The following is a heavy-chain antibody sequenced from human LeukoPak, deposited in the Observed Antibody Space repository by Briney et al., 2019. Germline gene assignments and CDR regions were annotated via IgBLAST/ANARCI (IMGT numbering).Heavy chain of an antibody. Sequence: GGSLRLSCAASGFTFSSYWMTWVRQAPGRGLEWVANIKQDGSEKYYVDSVKGRFTISRDNPKNSVFLQMNSLRAEDTALYYCSGGYSFDYWGQGTLVTVSS. CDR3: SGGYSFDY. CDR1: GFTFSSYW. J-gene: IGHJ4*02. V-gene: IGHV3-7*02. D-gene: IGHD4-23*01. CDR2: IKQDGSEK.